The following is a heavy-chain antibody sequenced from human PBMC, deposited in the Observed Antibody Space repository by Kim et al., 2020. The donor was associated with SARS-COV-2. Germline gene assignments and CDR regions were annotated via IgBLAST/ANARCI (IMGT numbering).Heavy chain of an antibody. V-gene: IGHV3-15*01. Sequence: KTAGETRDYAEPVKGRFTISRDDSKNTVYLQMNSLKTEDTAVYYCLSAFDRGGQGTTVTVSS. CDR2: KTAGETR. CDR3: LSAFDR. J-gene: IGHJ3*02.